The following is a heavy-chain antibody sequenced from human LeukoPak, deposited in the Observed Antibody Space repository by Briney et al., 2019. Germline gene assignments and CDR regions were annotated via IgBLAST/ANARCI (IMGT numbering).Heavy chain of an antibody. V-gene: IGHV4-34*01. J-gene: IGHJ1*01. CDR2: INHSGST. D-gene: IGHD3-22*01. CDR1: GGSFSGYY. CDR3: ARAADYYDSSGTPRDWYFQH. Sequence: SETLSLTCAVYGGSFSGYYWSWIRQPPGKGLEWIGEINHSGSTNYNPSLKSRVTISVDTSKNQFSLKLSSVTAADTAVYYCARAADYYDSSGTPRDWYFQHWGQGTLVTVSS.